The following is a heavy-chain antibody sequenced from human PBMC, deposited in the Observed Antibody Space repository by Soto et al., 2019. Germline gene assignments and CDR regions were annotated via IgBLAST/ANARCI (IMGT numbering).Heavy chain of an antibody. D-gene: IGHD3-3*01. Sequence: SETLSLTCTVSGGSISSGGYYWSWIRQHPGKGLEWIGYIYYSGSTYYNPSLKSRVTISVDTSKNQFSLKLSSVTAAETAVYYCARVFSPSITIFGVADNQYYFDYWGQGTLVTVSS. J-gene: IGHJ4*02. CDR3: ARVFSPSITIFGVADNQYYFDY. CDR1: GGSISSGGYY. CDR2: IYYSGST. V-gene: IGHV4-31*03.